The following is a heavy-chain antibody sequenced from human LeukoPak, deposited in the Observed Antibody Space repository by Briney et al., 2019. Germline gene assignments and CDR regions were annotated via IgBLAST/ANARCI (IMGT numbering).Heavy chain of an antibody. CDR1: GGTFSSSP. D-gene: IGHD3-10*01. CDR2: INPNSGGT. V-gene: IGHV1-2*02. CDR3: ARGWFGELLYTD. Sequence: ASVKVSCRASGGTFSSSPITWERQAPGQGLEWMGWINPNSGGTNYAQKFQGRVTMTRDTSISTAYMELSRLRSDDTAVYYCARGWFGELLYTDWGQGTLVTVSS. J-gene: IGHJ4*02.